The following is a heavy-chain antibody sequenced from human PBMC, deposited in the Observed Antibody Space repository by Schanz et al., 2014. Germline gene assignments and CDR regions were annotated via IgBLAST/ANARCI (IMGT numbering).Heavy chain of an antibody. CDR3: ARAKRFGDMDV. D-gene: IGHD3-10*01. V-gene: IGHV1-46*01. CDR2: INPSGGST. CDR1: GYTFTSYD. J-gene: IGHJ6*02. Sequence: VQLVQSGAEVKRPGASVRVSCKASGYTFTSYDFNWVRQAPGQGLEWMGMINPSGGSTTYAQKSQGRVTLTTDTSTSTAYMELRNLRSDDTAVYYCARAKRFGDMDVWGQGTTVTVSS.